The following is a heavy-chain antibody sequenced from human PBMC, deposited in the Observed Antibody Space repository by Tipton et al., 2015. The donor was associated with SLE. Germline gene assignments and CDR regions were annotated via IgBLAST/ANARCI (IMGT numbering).Heavy chain of an antibody. D-gene: IGHD3-16*01. CDR2: MHYRGDT. CDR3: ARQRTIGGKDYGMDV. V-gene: IGHV4-61*08. CDR1: GGSISSGAYL. Sequence: TLSLTCIVSGGSISSGAYLWSWIRPPPGRGLEWIGYMHYRGDTNYNPSLKSRVTISVDTSKIHFSLNLSSVTAADTAVYYCARQRTIGGKDYGMDVWGQGTTVTVSS. J-gene: IGHJ6*02.